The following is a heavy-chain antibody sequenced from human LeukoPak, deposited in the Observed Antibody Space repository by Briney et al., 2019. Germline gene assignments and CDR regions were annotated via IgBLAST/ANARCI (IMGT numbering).Heavy chain of an antibody. CDR1: GFTFSSYA. Sequence: GGSLRLSCAASGFTFSSYAMSWVRQAPGKGLEWVSAISGSGGSTYYADSVKGRFIISRDNSKNTLYLQMNSLRAEDTAVYYCAKPYYDFWSGYSARDYWGQGTLVTVSS. J-gene: IGHJ4*02. CDR2: ISGSGGST. V-gene: IGHV3-23*01. CDR3: AKPYYDFWSGYSARDY. D-gene: IGHD3-3*01.